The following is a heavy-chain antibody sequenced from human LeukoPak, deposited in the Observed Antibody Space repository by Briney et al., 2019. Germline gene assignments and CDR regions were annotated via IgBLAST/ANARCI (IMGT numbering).Heavy chain of an antibody. CDR1: GYTFTSYG. J-gene: IGHJ5*02. Sequence: ASVKVSCKASGYTFTSYGISWVRQAPGQGLEWMGWSSAYNGNTNYAQKLQGRVTMTTDPSTSTAYMELRSLRSDDTAVYYCARGLGGSGYLNWFDPWGQGTLVTVSS. CDR3: ARGLGGSGYLNWFDP. D-gene: IGHD3-22*01. CDR2: SSAYNGNT. V-gene: IGHV1-18*01.